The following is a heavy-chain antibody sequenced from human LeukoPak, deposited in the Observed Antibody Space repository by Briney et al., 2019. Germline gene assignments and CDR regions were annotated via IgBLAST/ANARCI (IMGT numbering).Heavy chain of an antibody. Sequence: GGSLRLSCAASGFTFSTYAMSWIRQAPGKGLEWISYISTSGRTIYYADSVKGRFTISRDNAKNSLFLQMNSLRAEDTAVYYCARDYDRSGYYLPFFDYWGQGTLVTVSS. CDR2: ISTSGRTI. CDR1: GFTFSTYA. V-gene: IGHV3-11*01. CDR3: ARDYDRSGYYLPFFDY. D-gene: IGHD3-22*01. J-gene: IGHJ4*02.